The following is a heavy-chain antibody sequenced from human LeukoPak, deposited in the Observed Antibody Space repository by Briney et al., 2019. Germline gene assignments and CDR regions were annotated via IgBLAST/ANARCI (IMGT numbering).Heavy chain of an antibody. Sequence: ASVEVSCKASGYTFTDHYIHWERQAPGQGLEWVGWINPNNGDTNYARKFQDRVTMTRETSMRTAYLEMTGLESDDTAVYYCARDTLKQYLQQLGSLDPWGQGTLVTVSS. J-gene: IGHJ5*02. D-gene: IGHD1-1*01. V-gene: IGHV1-2*02. CDR3: ARDTLKQYLQQLGSLDP. CDR2: INPNNGDT. CDR1: GYTFTDHY.